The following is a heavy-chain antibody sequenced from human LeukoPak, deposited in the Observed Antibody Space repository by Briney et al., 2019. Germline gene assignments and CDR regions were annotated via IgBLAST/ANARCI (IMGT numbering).Heavy chain of an antibody. V-gene: IGHV4-59*01. J-gene: IGHJ3*02. D-gene: IGHD5-12*01. CDR1: GGSISSYY. CDR3: ARGATISAFDI. Sequence: SETLSLTCTVSGGSISSYYWSWIRQPPGKGLEWIGYIYYSGSTNYNPSFKSRVTISVDTSKDQFSLKLSSVTAADTAVYYCARGATISAFDIWGQGTMVTVSS. CDR2: IYYSGST.